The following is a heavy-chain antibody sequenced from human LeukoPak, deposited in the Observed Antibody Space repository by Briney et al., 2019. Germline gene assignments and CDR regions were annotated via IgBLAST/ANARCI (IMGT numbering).Heavy chain of an antibody. Sequence: GASVKVSCKVSGYTLTELSMHWVRQAPGKGLEWMGGFDPEDGETIYAQKFQGRVAMTEDTSTDTAYMELSSLRSEDTAVYYCATINMVRGGGYFDPWGQGTLVTVSS. V-gene: IGHV1-24*01. CDR2: FDPEDGET. J-gene: IGHJ5*02. CDR3: ATINMVRGGGYFDP. D-gene: IGHD3-10*01. CDR1: GYTLTELS.